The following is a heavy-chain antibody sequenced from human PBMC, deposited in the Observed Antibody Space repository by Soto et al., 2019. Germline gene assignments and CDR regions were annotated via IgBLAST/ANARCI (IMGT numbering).Heavy chain of an antibody. Sequence: SETLSLTCTVSGGSVSSGTYFWSWIRQSPGKRLEWISYIYYSGSTNYNPSLKSRSTISVDTSKNQFSLNLSSVTAADTAVYYCARASLDFWGPPYYYYGMDVWGQGTTVTVSS. D-gene: IGHD3-3*01. CDR3: ARASLDFWGPPYYYYGMDV. J-gene: IGHJ6*02. CDR1: GGSVSSGTYF. CDR2: IYYSGST. V-gene: IGHV4-61*01.